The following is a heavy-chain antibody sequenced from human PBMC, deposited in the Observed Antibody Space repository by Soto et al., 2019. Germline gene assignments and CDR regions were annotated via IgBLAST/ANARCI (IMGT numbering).Heavy chain of an antibody. J-gene: IGHJ3*02. CDR1: GFTFSTYP. Sequence: XGSLRLAFADSGFTFSTYPMTWIRQAPGKGLEWVSTISATGSNTYYADTAKGRFTISRDNSKNTLYLQMNGLRLEDTAIYYCANYRFDGSNPAGAFEIWGQGTMVTVSS. CDR3: ANYRFDGSNPAGAFEI. CDR2: ISATGSNT. D-gene: IGHD1-26*01. V-gene: IGHV3-23*01.